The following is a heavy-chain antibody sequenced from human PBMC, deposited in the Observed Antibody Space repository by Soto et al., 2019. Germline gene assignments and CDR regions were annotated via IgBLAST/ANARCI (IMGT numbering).Heavy chain of an antibody. J-gene: IGHJ4*02. CDR3: ARVRPWADY. V-gene: IGHV3-11*01. Sequence: GGSLRLSGAASGFSFSDYYMSWIRQAPGKGLARVSYISSSGSTIYYADSVKGRFTISRDNAKNSLYLQMNSQRAEDTAVYYCARVRPWADYWGQGTLVTVSS. D-gene: IGHD3-16*01. CDR2: ISSSGSTI. CDR1: GFSFSDYY.